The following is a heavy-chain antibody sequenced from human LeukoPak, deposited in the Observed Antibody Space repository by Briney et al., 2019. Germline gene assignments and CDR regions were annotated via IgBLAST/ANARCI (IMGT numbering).Heavy chain of an antibody. CDR3: AKGSREWELLDAFDI. CDR1: GFTYSIYG. V-gene: IGHV3-23*01. D-gene: IGHD1-26*01. J-gene: IGHJ3*02. CDR2: ISGSGSRT. Sequence: GGSLRLSCAASGFTYSIYGMTWVRQAPGKGLEWGSGISGSGSRTDYADSVKGRFTISRDNAKNTLYLQMNSLRAEDTAAYYCAKGSREWELLDAFDIWGQGTMVTVSS.